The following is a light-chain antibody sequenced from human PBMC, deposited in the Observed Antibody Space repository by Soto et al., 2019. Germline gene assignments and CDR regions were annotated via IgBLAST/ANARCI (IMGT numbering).Light chain of an antibody. CDR1: QGISSY. J-gene: IGKJ3*01. Sequence: AIRMTQSPSSLSASTGDRVTITCRASQGISSYLAWYQQKPGKAPKLLIYAASTLQSGVPSRFSGSGSGTDFTLTISCLQSEDCATYYFQQYYSYPPTFGPGTKVDIK. CDR2: AAS. CDR3: QQYYSYPPT. V-gene: IGKV1-8*01.